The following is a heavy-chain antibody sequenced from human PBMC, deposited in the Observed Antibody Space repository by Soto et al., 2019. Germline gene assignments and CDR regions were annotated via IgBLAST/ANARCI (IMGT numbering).Heavy chain of an antibody. D-gene: IGHD2-2*02. CDR1: GFTFSSYA. J-gene: IGHJ4*02. CDR3: AKDLYCSSTSCYKMGYFDY. Sequence: PGGSLRLSCAASGFTFSSYAMSWVRQAPGKGLEWVSAISGSGGSTYYADSVKGRFTISRDNSKSTLYLQMNSLRAEDTAVYYCAKDLYCSSTSCYKMGYFDYWGQGTLVTVSS. V-gene: IGHV3-23*01. CDR2: ISGSGGST.